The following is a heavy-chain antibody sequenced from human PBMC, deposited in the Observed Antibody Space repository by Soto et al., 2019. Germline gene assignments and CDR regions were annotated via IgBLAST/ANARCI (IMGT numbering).Heavy chain of an antibody. Sequence: QITLKESGPTLVKPTQTLTLTCTFSGFSLSTSGVGVGWIRQPPGKALEWLALIYWNDDKRYSPSLKSRLTITKDTYKNHVVLTMTNMDPVDTATYYCAHTYYDFWSGYYTLDYWGQGTLVTVSS. CDR3: AHTYYDFWSGYYTLDY. V-gene: IGHV2-5*01. D-gene: IGHD3-3*01. J-gene: IGHJ4*02. CDR1: GFSLSTSGVG. CDR2: IYWNDDK.